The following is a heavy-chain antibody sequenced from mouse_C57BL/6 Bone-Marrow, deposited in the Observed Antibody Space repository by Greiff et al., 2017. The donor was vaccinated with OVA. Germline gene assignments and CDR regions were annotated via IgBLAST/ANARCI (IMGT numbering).Heavy chain of an antibody. CDR3: AKRGGYYDYDFDY. CDR1: GYTFTDYY. CDR2: INPNNGGT. Sequence: VQLQQSGPELVKPGASVKISCKASGYTFTDYYMNWVQQSHGKSLEWIGDINPNNGGTSYNQKFKGKATLTVDKSSSTACMELRSLTSEDSAVYYCAKRGGYYDYDFDYWGQGTTLTVSS. J-gene: IGHJ2*01. V-gene: IGHV1-26*01. D-gene: IGHD2-4*01.